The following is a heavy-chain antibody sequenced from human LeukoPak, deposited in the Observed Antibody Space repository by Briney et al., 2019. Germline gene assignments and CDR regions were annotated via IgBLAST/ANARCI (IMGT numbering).Heavy chain of an antibody. CDR3: ARGGSLSAYDS. D-gene: IGHD2/OR15-2a*01. J-gene: IGHJ4*02. Sequence: PGESLKISCATSGFTLTNFAMHWVRQAPGKGLEYVSAMSSDGGTTYYANSVKGRFTMSRDKSKNAVYLQMGSLRPDDMAVYYCARGGSLSAYDSWGQGTLVTVSS. CDR2: MSSDGGTT. CDR1: GFTLTNFA. V-gene: IGHV3-64*01.